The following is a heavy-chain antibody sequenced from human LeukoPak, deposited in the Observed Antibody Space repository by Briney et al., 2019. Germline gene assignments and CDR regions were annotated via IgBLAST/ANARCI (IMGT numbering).Heavy chain of an antibody. CDR1: GYTFTSYG. D-gene: IGHD1-7*01. J-gene: IGHJ4*02. CDR3: ARDEPITVTTSHADY. Sequence: ASVKVSCKASGYTFTSYGISWVRQAPGQGLEWMGWISAYNGNTNYAQKLQGRVTMTTDTSTSTAYMELRSLRSDDTAVYYCARDEPITVTTSHADYWGQGTLVTVSS. V-gene: IGHV1-18*01. CDR2: ISAYNGNT.